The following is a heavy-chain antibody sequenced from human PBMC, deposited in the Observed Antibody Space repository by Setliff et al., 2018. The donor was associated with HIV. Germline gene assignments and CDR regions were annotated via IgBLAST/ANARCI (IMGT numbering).Heavy chain of an antibody. CDR1: GHTFTNVD. D-gene: IGHD1-26*01. J-gene: IGHJ2*01. CDR3: ARAAYSGTYLWEPATDL. V-gene: IGHV1-8*01. Sequence: ASVKVSCKASGHTFTNVDIHWLRRATGQGLEWMGWMNPNTGVSGYALKFQARVTMTRDTSISTAYMELGSLTSEDTAVYYCARAAYSGTYLWEPATDLWGRGTLVTVSS. CDR2: MNPNTGVS.